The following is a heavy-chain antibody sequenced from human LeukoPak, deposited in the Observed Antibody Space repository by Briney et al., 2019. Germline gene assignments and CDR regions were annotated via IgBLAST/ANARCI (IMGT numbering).Heavy chain of an antibody. J-gene: IGHJ5*02. V-gene: IGHV4-34*08. Sequence: SETLSLTCAVFGGTFNGYYWSWIRQSPGKGLEWIGEITPTGGTNYNPSLKSRVTISVDASNNQFSLKLTSVTAADTAVYCCARQGYCSGTSCYAGGDWFDPWGQGTLVTVSS. D-gene: IGHD2-2*01. CDR2: ITPTGGT. CDR1: GGTFNGYY. CDR3: ARQGYCSGTSCYAGGDWFDP.